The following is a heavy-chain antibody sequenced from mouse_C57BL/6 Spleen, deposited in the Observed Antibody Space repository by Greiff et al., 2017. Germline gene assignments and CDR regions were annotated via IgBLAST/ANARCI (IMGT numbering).Heavy chain of an antibody. CDR1: GYTFTSYW. J-gene: IGHJ4*01. CDR2: IYPSDSET. D-gene: IGHD4-1*01. CDR3: ARFKLGYAMDY. Sequence: QVQLQQPGAELVRPGSSVKLSCKASGYTFTSYWMDWVKQRPGQGLEWIGNIYPSDSETHYNQKFKDKATLTVDKSSSTAYMQLSSLTSEDSAVYYCARFKLGYAMDYWGQGTSVTVSS. V-gene: IGHV1-61*01.